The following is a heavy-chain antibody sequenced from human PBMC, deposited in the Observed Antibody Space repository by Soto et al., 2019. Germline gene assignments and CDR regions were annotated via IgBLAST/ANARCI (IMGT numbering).Heavy chain of an antibody. CDR2: IYYSGST. CDR1: GGSISSYY. J-gene: IGHJ5*02. D-gene: IGHD5-18*01. CDR3: ASYSSPGRRAHNWFDP. V-gene: IGHV4-59*01. Sequence: SETLSLTCTVSGGSISSYYWSWIRQPPGKGLEWIGYIYYSGSTNYNPSLKSRVTISVDTSKNQFSLKLSSVTAADTAVYYCASYSSPGRRAHNWFDPWGQGTLVTVSS.